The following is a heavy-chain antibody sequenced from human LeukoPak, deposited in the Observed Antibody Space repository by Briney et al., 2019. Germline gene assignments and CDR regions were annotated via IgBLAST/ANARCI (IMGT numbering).Heavy chain of an antibody. CDR3: AREWGDYYDSSGFRY. V-gene: IGHV1-69*13. CDR2: IIPIFGTA. J-gene: IGHJ4*02. D-gene: IGHD3-22*01. CDR1: GYTFTSYG. Sequence: SVKVSCKASGYTFTSYGISWVRQAPGQGLEWMGGIIPIFGTANYAQKFQGRVTITADESTSTAYMELSSLRSEDTAVYYCAREWGDYYDSSGFRYWGQGTLVTVSS.